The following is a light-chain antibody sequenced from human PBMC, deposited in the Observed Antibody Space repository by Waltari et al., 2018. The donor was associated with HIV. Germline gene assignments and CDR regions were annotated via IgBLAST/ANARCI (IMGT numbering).Light chain of an antibody. CDR2: DHN. CDR3: AAWDDSLNGWV. V-gene: IGLV1-44*01. CDR1: SSNIGGNT. Sequence: QSVLTPPPSASGTPGQRVTISCSGSSSNIGGNTINWYQQLPGTAPKLLIFDHNQRPSGVPDRFSGSKSGSSASLAIGGLQSEDEADYFCAAWDDSLNGWVFGGGTKLTVL. J-gene: IGLJ3*02.